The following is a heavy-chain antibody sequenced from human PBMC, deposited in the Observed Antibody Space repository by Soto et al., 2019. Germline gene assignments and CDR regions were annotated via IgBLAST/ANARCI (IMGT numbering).Heavy chain of an antibody. CDR3: ARADGPEHEYSSSSDFQH. V-gene: IGHV3-48*03. CDR2: ISSSGSTI. J-gene: IGHJ1*01. Sequence: GGSLRLSCAASGFTFSSYEMNWVRQAPGKELEWVSYISSSGSTIYYADSVKGRFTISRDNAKNSLYLQMNSLRAEDTAVYYCARADGPEHEYSSSSDFQHWGQGTLVTVSS. CDR1: GFTFSSYE. D-gene: IGHD6-6*01.